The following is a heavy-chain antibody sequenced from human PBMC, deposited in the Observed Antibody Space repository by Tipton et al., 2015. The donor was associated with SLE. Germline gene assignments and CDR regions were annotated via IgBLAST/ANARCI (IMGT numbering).Heavy chain of an antibody. V-gene: IGHV4-59*08. J-gene: IGHJ2*01. CDR1: DGSISSYF. CDR3: ARHQRSPHIVVVIDWYFDL. D-gene: IGHD2-21*01. CDR2: IYHSGST. Sequence: TLSLTCTVSDGSISSYFWSWIRQPPGKGLEWIGYIYHSGSTNYNPSLKSRVTISVDTSKNQFSLKLSSVTAADTAVYYCARHQRSPHIVVVIDWYFDLWGRGTLVTVSS.